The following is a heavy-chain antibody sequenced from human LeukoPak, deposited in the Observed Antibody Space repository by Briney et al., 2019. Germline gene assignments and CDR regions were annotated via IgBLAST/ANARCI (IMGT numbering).Heavy chain of an antibody. V-gene: IGHV3-30*02. CDR2: IRYDGSNK. Sequence: PGGSLRLSCAASGFTFSSYGMRWVRQAPGKGLEWVAFIRYDGSNKYYADSVKGRFTISRDNSKNTLYLQMNSLRAEDTAVYYCARSLHYYGSGSYSEYFQHWGQGTLVTVAS. D-gene: IGHD3-10*01. CDR1: GFTFSSYG. J-gene: IGHJ1*01. CDR3: ARSLHYYGSGSYSEYFQH.